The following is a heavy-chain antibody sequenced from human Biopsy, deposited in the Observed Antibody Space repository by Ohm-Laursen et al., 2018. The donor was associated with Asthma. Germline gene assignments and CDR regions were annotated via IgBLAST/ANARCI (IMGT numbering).Heavy chain of an antibody. D-gene: IGHD4-23*01. Sequence: SLRLSCAASGFVFSQSGMHWVRQAPGKGLEWVALISSDGHNKYYKDSVKGRFTISRDNSKLRLYLEINSLRVEDSAVYYCAREWGQDSGGTGAFDRWGQGIMVAVSS. CDR1: GFVFSQSG. V-gene: IGHV3-30*03. CDR2: ISSDGHNK. J-gene: IGHJ3*02. CDR3: AREWGQDSGGTGAFDR.